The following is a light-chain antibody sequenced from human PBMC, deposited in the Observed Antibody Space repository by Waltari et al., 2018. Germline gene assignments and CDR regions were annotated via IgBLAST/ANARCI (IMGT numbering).Light chain of an antibody. J-gene: IGKJ4*01. V-gene: IGKV3-11*01. CDR1: QSVSEY. CDR3: HRRTSWPLT. Sequence: EIVLTQSPATLSLSRGASATIPCRASQSVSEYLAWYQQEPGQAPILLIYDASNWATGIPARFSGSGSGTDVTLTISILEPEDFAGYYCHRRTSWPLTFGGGTKVEIK. CDR2: DAS.